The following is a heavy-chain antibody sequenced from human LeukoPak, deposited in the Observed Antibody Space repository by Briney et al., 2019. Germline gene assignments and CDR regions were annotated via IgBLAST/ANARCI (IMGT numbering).Heavy chain of an antibody. CDR2: INGGGGST. D-gene: IGHD3-16*01. CDR3: AKAPGGIVGY. V-gene: IGHV3-23*01. CDR1: GFTFSNSA. J-gene: IGHJ4*02. Sequence: GGFLRLSCAASGFTFSNSAMSWVRQAPGKGLEWVSAINGGGGSTYYADSVKGRFTISRDNSKNTLYLQMNSLRAEDTAVYYCAKAPGGIVGYWGQGTLVTVSS.